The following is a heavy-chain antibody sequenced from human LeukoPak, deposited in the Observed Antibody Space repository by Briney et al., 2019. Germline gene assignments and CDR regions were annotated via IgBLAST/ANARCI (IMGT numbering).Heavy chain of an antibody. Sequence: SVKVSCKASGGTFSSYAISWVRQAPGQGLEWMGGIIPIFGTANYAQKFQGRVTTTADESTSTAYMELSSLRSEDTAVYYCARWDSSGFPAGYYYGMDVWGQGTTVTVSS. CDR3: ARWDSSGFPAGYYYGMDV. CDR2: IIPIFGTA. D-gene: IGHD6-19*01. CDR1: GGTFSSYA. V-gene: IGHV1-69*13. J-gene: IGHJ6*02.